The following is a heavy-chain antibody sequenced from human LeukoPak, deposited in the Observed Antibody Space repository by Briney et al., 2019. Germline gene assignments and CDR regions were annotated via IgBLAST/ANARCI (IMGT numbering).Heavy chain of an antibody. Sequence: PGGSLRLSCATSRFVFSSYWMTWVRRTPGKGLEWVAVISYDGSNKYYADSVKGRFTISRDDSKNTLYLQMNSLRAEDTAVYYCARDFHDLDYWGQGTLVTVSS. CDR2: ISYDGSNK. CDR1: RFVFSSYW. V-gene: IGHV3-30-3*01. J-gene: IGHJ4*02. CDR3: ARDFHDLDY.